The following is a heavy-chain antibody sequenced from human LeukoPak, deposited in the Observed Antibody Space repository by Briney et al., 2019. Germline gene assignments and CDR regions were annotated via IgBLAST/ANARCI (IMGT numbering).Heavy chain of an antibody. CDR1: GYTFTSYA. J-gene: IGHJ5*02. CDR3: ARDGSGSYYGDNWFDP. D-gene: IGHD1-26*01. Sequence: ASVKVSCKASGYTFTSYAMHWVRQAPGQGLEWMGGIIPIFGTANYAQKFQGRVTITADESTSTAYMELSSLRSEDTAVYYCARDGSGSYYGDNWFDPWGQGTLVTVSS. V-gene: IGHV1-69*13. CDR2: IIPIFGTA.